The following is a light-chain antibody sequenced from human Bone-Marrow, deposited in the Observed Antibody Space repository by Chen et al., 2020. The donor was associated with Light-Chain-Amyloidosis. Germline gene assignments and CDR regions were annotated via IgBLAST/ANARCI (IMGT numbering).Light chain of an antibody. V-gene: IGLV2-14*01. CDR3: SSYTITNTLV. J-gene: IGLJ1*01. Sequence: QSALTQPASVSGSPGQSITISCPGTSSDVGGDNHVSWYQQHPDKAPELMIYEVTNRPSGVPDRFSGSKSENTASLTISGLQTEDEADYFCSSYTITNTLVFGSGTRVTVL. CDR1: SSDVGGDNH. CDR2: EVT.